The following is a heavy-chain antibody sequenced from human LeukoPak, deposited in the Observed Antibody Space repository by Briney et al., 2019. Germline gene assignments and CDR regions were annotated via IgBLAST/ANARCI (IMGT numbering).Heavy chain of an antibody. D-gene: IGHD2/OR15-2a*01. CDR1: VGPISSSGYY. CDR3: VRDLGHFEIDY. CDR2: ICYRWYT. J-gene: IGHJ4*02. V-gene: IGHV4-39*07. Sequence: KSSETLSLTCTVSVGPISSSGYYWGWVRQPPGKGLEWIGSICYRWYTVYDQALKGRVTISADTSKKQYSLKVTSVTAAETAVYYCVRDLGHFEIDYWGQGTLVTVSS.